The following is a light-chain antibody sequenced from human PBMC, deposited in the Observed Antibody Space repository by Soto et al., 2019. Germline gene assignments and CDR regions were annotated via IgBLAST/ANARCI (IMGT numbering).Light chain of an antibody. V-gene: IGKV1-5*03. Sequence: DIQMTQSPSTLPASVGDRVTITCRASQRVGSWLAWHQQKPGKAPKVLIYKASSLESGVPSRFSGSGSGTEFTLTISSLQPEDSASYYCQQYYNSVLTFGGGTKVEIK. J-gene: IGKJ4*01. CDR1: QRVGSW. CDR3: QQYYNSVLT. CDR2: KAS.